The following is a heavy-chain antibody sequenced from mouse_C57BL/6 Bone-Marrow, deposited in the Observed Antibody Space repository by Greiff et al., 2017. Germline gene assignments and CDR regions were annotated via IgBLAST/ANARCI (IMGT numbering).Heavy chain of an antibody. CDR1: GYSFTGYY. J-gene: IGHJ4*01. CDR3: ARSPIYYDYVFYAMDY. V-gene: IGHV1-42*01. Sequence: VQLQQSGPELVKPGASVKISCKASGYSFTGYYMNWLKQSPEKSLEWIGEINPSTGGTTYNQKFKAKATLTVDKSSSTAYMQLKSLTSEDSAVYYCARSPIYYDYVFYAMDYWGQGTSVTVSS. CDR2: INPSTGGT. D-gene: IGHD2-4*01.